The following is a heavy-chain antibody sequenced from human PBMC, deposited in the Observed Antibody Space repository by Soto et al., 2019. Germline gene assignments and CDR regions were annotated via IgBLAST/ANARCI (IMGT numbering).Heavy chain of an antibody. Sequence: GESLKISCAASGFTFSSYAMSWVRQAPGKGLEWVSAISGSGGSTYYADSVKGRFTISRDNSKNTLYLQMNSLRAEDTAVYYCAKDEEAAAGELVVAFDIWGQGTMVTVSS. J-gene: IGHJ3*02. V-gene: IGHV3-23*01. CDR3: AKDEEAAAGELVVAFDI. CDR2: ISGSGGST. CDR1: GFTFSSYA. D-gene: IGHD6-13*01.